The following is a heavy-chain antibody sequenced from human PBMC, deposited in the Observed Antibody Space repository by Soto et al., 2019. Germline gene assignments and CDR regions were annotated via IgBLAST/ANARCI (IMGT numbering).Heavy chain of an antibody. CDR3: ARVDYYDSSGYLNAYYYYGMGV. J-gene: IGHJ6*02. V-gene: IGHV4-4*02. D-gene: IGHD3-22*01. Sequence: SETLSLTSAVSGGSISSSNWWSWVRQPPGKGLEWIGEIYHSGSTNYNPSLKSRVTISVDKSKNQFSLKLSSVTAADTAVYYCARVDYYDSSGYLNAYYYYGMGVWGQGTTVTVSS. CDR2: IYHSGST. CDR1: GGSISSSNW.